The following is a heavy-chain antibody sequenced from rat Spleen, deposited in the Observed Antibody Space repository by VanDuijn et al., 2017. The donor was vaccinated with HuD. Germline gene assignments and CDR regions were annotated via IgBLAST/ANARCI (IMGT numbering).Heavy chain of an antibody. CDR2: IIYDDSRT. CDR3: ATRDGGYPY. J-gene: IGHJ2*01. CDR1: GFTFSDYN. D-gene: IGHD1-11*01. Sequence: EVQLVESGGGLVQPGRSLKLSCSASGFTFSDYNMAWVRQAPKKGLEWVATIIYDDSRTFYRDSVKGRFTVSRDNAKSTLYLQRDSLRSEDTATYYCATRDGGYPYWGQGAMVTVSS. V-gene: IGHV5S10*01.